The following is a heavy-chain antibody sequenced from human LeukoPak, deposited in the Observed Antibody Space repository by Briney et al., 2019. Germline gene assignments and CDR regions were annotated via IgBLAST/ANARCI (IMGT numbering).Heavy chain of an antibody. CDR2: INHSGST. Sequence: PSETLSLTCAVYGGSFSGCYWSWIRQPPGKGLEWIGEINHSGSTNYNPSLKSRVTISVDTSKNQFSLKLSSVTAADTAVYYCARGLRDIVLMVYAIPAFDIWGQGTMVTVSS. CDR3: ARGLRDIVLMVYAIPAFDI. D-gene: IGHD2-8*01. V-gene: IGHV4-34*01. CDR1: GGSFSGCY. J-gene: IGHJ3*02.